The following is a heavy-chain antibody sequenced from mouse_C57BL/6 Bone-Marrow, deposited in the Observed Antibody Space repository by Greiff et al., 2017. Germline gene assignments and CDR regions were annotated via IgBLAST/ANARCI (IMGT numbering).Heavy chain of an antibody. CDR1: GYTFTDYE. D-gene: IGHD2-2*01. Sequence: QVHVKQSGAELVRPGASVTLSCKASGYTFTDYEMHWVKQTPVHGLEWIGAIDPETGGTAYNQKFKGKAILTADKSSSTAYMELRSLTSEDSAVYYCTRFGSFDYWGQGTTLTVSS. CDR3: TRFGSFDY. J-gene: IGHJ2*01. V-gene: IGHV1-15*01. CDR2: IDPETGGT.